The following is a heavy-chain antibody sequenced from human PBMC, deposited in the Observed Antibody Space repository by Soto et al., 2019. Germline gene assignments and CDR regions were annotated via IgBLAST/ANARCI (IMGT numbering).Heavy chain of an antibody. CDR3: ARDLPRAGDYAMDF. V-gene: IGHV3-21*02. Sequence: EVLLVESGGGLVKPGGSLRLSCAASGFTFSDYTMNWVRQAPGTGLEWVSLITATGSFIYQADSVKGRFTISRDNAKNSLYLQMNSLRDEDTAVYYCARDLPRAGDYAMDFRGQGTTVTVSS. CDR2: ITATGSFI. CDR1: GFTFSDYT. J-gene: IGHJ6*02. D-gene: IGHD3-16*01.